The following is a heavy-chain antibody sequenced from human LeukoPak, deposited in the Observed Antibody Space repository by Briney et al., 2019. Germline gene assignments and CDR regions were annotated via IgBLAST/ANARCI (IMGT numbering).Heavy chain of an antibody. Sequence: GASVKVSFKASGYTFTGYYMHWVRQAPGQGLEWMGWINPNSGGTNYAQKFQGRVTMTRDTSISTAYMELSRLRSDDTAVYYCASTESYYDFWSGYSWGQGTLVTVSS. CDR3: ASTESYYDFWSGYS. D-gene: IGHD3-3*01. V-gene: IGHV1-2*02. CDR2: INPNSGGT. J-gene: IGHJ5*02. CDR1: GYTFTGYY.